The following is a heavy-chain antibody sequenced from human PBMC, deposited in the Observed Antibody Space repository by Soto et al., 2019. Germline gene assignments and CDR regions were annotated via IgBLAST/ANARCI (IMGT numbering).Heavy chain of an antibody. D-gene: IGHD1-1*01. CDR2: ISSSGTTI. CDR1: AFTFSSYS. Sequence: EVQLVESGGGLVQPGGSPRLSCAASAFTFSSYSMNWVRQAPGKGLEWVSYISSSGTTIYYADSVKGRFTISRDNAKNSLFLQMNSLRVEDTAVYYCAERFDYWGQGTLVTVSS. CDR3: AERFDY. V-gene: IGHV3-48*01. J-gene: IGHJ4*02.